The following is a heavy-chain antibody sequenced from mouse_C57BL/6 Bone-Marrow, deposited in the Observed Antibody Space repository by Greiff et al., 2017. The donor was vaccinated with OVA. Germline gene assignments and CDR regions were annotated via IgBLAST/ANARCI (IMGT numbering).Heavy chain of an antibody. CDR3: DSKGGSSGAY. D-gene: IGHD1-1*01. J-gene: IGHJ3*01. V-gene: IGHV14-2*01. Sequence: EVQLQQSGAELVKPGASVKLSCTASGFNIKDYYMHWVKQRTEQGLEWIGRIDPEDGDTNYAPKFQGKATITADTSSNTAYLQLSSLTSEDTAVYYCDSKGGSSGAYWGQGTLVTVSA. CDR1: GFNIKDYY. CDR2: IDPEDGDT.